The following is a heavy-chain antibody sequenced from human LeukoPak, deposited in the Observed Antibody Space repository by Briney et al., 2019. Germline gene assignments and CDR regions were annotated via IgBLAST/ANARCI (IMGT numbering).Heavy chain of an antibody. D-gene: IGHD3-22*01. V-gene: IGHV3-21*01. CDR1: GFTFSTYN. CDR3: ARGSDQYYYDSSGYPREF. J-gene: IGHJ3*01. CDR2: ISSSSSYI. Sequence: GGSLRLSCAASGFTFSTYNMNWVRQAPGKGLEWVSSISSSSSYIYYADSVKGRFTISRDNAKNSLYLQMNSLRAEDTAVYYCARGSDQYYYDSSGYPREFWGQGTMVTVSS.